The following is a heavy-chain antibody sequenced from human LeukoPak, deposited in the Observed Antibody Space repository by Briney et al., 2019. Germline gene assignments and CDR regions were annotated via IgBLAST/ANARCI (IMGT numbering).Heavy chain of an antibody. D-gene: IGHD3-10*01. Sequence: TSETLSLTCTVSGYSISSGYYWGWIRQAPGKGLEWIGNIYHTGSTYYNPSLKSRVTISLDTSKNQFSLKLSSVTAADSAVYYCAKASGYYYGGCFDSWGQGTLVTVSS. CDR1: GYSISSGYY. V-gene: IGHV4-38-2*02. J-gene: IGHJ4*02. CDR2: IYHTGST. CDR3: AKASGYYYGGCFDS.